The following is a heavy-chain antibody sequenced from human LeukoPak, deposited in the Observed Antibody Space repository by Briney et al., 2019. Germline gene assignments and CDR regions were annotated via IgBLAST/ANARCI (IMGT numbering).Heavy chain of an antibody. J-gene: IGHJ4*02. V-gene: IGHV1-24*01. D-gene: IGHD5-24*01. CDR1: GYTLTELS. CDR3: ATAPPMATITDYFDY. Sequence: ASVKVSCKVSGYTLTELSMNWVRQAPGKGLEWMGGFDPEDGETIYAQKFQGRVTMTEDTSTDTAYMELSSLRSEDTAVYYCATAPPMATITDYFDYWGQGTLVTVSS. CDR2: FDPEDGET.